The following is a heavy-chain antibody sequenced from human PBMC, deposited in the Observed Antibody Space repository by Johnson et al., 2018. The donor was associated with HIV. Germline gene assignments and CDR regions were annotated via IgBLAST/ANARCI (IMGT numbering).Heavy chain of an antibody. D-gene: IGHD5-18*01. V-gene: IGHV3-9*01. CDR2: ISWDSFTI. CDR3: AKAVDTAMTDAFDI. J-gene: IGHJ3*02. CDR1: GFTFHKYA. Sequence: VQLVESGGGLVQPGRSLRLSCAASGFTFHKYAMHWVRQTPGQGLAWVSGISWDSFTIGYADFVKGRFTISRDNSKNTLYLQMNSLRAEDTALYYCAKAVDTAMTDAFDIWGQGTMVTVSS.